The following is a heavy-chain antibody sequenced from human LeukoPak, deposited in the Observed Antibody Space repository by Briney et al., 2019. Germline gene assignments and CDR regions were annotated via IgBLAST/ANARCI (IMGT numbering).Heavy chain of an antibody. J-gene: IGHJ4*02. Sequence: GGSLRLSCAASGFNFGSYSMTWVRQAPGKGLEWVSVISADSATTFYADSVKGRFTISRDNAKNSLYLQMNSLRAEDTALYYCARVAGKDYFDYWGQGTLVTVSS. D-gene: IGHD4-23*01. CDR1: GFNFGSYS. CDR3: ARVAGKDYFDY. CDR2: ISADSATT. V-gene: IGHV3-20*04.